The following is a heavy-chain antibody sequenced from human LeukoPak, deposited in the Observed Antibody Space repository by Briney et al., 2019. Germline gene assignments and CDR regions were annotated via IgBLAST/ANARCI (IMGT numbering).Heavy chain of an antibody. J-gene: IGHJ4*02. D-gene: IGHD6-19*01. CDR2: IYHSGSI. CDR3: ARVGSGWYSYYFDY. V-gene: IGHV4-38-2*01. CDR1: GYSISSGYY. Sequence: PSETLSLTCAVSGYSISSGYYWGWIRQPPGKGLEWIGSIYHSGSIYYNPSLKSRVTISVDTSKNQFSLKLSSVTAADTAVYYCARVGSGWYSYYFDYWGQGTLVTVSS.